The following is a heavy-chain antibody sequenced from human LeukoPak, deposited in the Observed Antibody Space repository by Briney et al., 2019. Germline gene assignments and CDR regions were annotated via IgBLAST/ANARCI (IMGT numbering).Heavy chain of an antibody. Sequence: GGSLRLSCAASGFTFSSYAMHWVRQAPGKGLEYVSAISSNGGSTYYANSVKGRFTISRDNSKNTLYLQMGSLRAEDMAVYYCGVDYIGPWGQGTLVTVSS. CDR3: GVDYIGP. J-gene: IGHJ5*02. D-gene: IGHD4/OR15-4a*01. CDR2: ISSNGGST. CDR1: GFTFSSYA. V-gene: IGHV3-64*01.